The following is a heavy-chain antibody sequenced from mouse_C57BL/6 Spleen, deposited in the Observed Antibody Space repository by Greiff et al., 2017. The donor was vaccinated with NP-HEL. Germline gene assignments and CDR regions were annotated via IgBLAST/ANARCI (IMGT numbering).Heavy chain of an antibody. Sequence: EVQLVESGGGLVKPGGSLKLSCAASGFTFSSYAMSWVRQTPEKRLEWVATISDGGSSTYYPDNVKGRFTISRDNAKNNLYLQMSHLKSEDTAMYYCARDCDYDWYFDVWGTGTTVTVSS. D-gene: IGHD2-4*01. CDR1: GFTFSSYA. V-gene: IGHV5-4*01. CDR2: ISDGGSST. J-gene: IGHJ1*03. CDR3: ARDCDYDWYFDV.